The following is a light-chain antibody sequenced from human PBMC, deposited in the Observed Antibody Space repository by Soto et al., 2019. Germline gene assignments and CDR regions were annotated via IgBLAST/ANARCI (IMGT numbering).Light chain of an antibody. CDR3: QQTDSFPIT. CDR2: TAS. J-gene: IGKJ5*01. V-gene: IGKV1-12*01. Sequence: DIQMTQSPSSVTASVGDRVTITCRASQDIITWLDWYQQKPGKAPNLVIYTASNLQSGVPSRFRGSGSGTHFTLTISSLKPEDFATYYCQQTDSFPITFGQGTRLEIK. CDR1: QDIITW.